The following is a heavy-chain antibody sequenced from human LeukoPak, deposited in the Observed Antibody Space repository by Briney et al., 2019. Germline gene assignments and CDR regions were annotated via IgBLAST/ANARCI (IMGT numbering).Heavy chain of an antibody. Sequence: SETLSLTCTVPGGSISSYYWSWIRQPPGKGLEWIGYIYYSGSTNYNPSLKSRVTISVDTSKNQFSLKLSSVTAADTAVYYCARAPFVAASTGVVEYWGQGTLVTVSS. CDR1: GGSISSYY. CDR2: IYYSGST. V-gene: IGHV4-59*01. J-gene: IGHJ4*02. D-gene: IGHD1-26*01. CDR3: ARAPFVAASTGVVEY.